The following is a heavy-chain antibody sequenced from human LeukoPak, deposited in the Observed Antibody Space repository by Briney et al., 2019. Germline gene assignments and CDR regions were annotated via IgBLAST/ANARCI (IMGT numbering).Heavy chain of an antibody. Sequence: GGSLRLSCAASGFTFSSYSMNWVRQAPGKGLEWVSSISSSSSYIYYADSVKGRFTISRDNAKNSLYLQMNSLRAEDTAVYYCARSNRLVITKTYYYYYMDVWGKGTTVTISS. CDR2: ISSSSSYI. V-gene: IGHV3-21*01. J-gene: IGHJ6*03. CDR1: GFTFSSYS. D-gene: IGHD3-9*01. CDR3: ARSNRLVITKTYYYYYMDV.